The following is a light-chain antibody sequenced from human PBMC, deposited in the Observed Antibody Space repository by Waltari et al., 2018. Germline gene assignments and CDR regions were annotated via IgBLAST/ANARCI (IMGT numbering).Light chain of an antibody. CDR1: SSDVGGYDY. J-gene: IGLJ1*01. CDR2: HVS. Sequence: QSALTQPVSVSGSPGQSIAISCTGTSSDVGGYDYVFWYQQHPGKVPKLMIYHVSARPSGVSNRFSGSKSGNTASLTISGLQAEDEADYYCTSFTSSRTYVFGTGTKVTVL. CDR3: TSFTSSRTYV. V-gene: IGLV2-14*03.